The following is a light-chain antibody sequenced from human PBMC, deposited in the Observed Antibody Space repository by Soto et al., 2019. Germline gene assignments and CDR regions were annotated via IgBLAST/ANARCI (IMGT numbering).Light chain of an antibody. CDR2: GNT. CDR1: STNIGAGYG. V-gene: IGLV1-40*01. Sequence: QSVLTQPPSVSGAPGQRVSISCTGSSTNIGAGYGVHWYQQRPGTAPKLLIVGNTIRPSGVPDRFSGSKSGTSASLAISGLQSDDEADYYCAAWDDSLNGFVFGTGTKVTVL. J-gene: IGLJ1*01. CDR3: AAWDDSLNGFV.